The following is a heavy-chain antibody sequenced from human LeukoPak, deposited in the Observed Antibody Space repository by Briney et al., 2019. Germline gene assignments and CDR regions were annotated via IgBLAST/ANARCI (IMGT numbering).Heavy chain of an antibody. CDR2: INTNSGGT. CDR1: GYTFTGYH. D-gene: IGHD5-24*01. CDR3: ASYLRGNDAFDI. J-gene: IGHJ3*02. V-gene: IGHV1-2*02. Sequence: ALVKVSCKASGYTFTGYHMHWVRQAPGQGLEWMGRINTNSGGTNYAQGFQGRVTMTRDTSVSTAYMELSSLRSDDTAVYYCASYLRGNDAFDIWGQGTMVTVSS.